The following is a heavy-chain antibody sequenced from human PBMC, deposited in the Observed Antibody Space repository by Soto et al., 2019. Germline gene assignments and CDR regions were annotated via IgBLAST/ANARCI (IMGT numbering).Heavy chain of an antibody. CDR2: IYSGGST. CDR1: GFTVSSNY. D-gene: IGHD3-3*01. CDR3: ARVEDFWSGYYGMDV. J-gene: IGHJ6*02. Sequence: GGSLRLSCAASGFTVSSNYMSWVRQAPGKGLEWVSVIYSGGSTYYADSVKGRFTISRHNSKNTLYLQMNSLRAEDTAVYYCARVEDFWSGYYGMDVWGQGTTVTVSS. V-gene: IGHV3-53*01.